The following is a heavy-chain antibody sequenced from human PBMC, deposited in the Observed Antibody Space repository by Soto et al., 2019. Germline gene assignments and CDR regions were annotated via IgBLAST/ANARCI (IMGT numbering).Heavy chain of an antibody. CDR3: AKGPCNTISCTGRDDA. V-gene: IGHV3-23*01. Sequence: EVHLLESGGDLVQPGGSLRLSCAASGFAFSTYAITWVRQAPGKGLEWVSGINDDGDTAFYADSVKGRFTISRDNSKNTLYLQLNSLRAEDTAIYYCAKGPCNTISCTGRDDAWGQGTLVIVSS. D-gene: IGHD3-10*01. CDR2: INDDGDTA. CDR1: GFAFSTYA. J-gene: IGHJ5*02.